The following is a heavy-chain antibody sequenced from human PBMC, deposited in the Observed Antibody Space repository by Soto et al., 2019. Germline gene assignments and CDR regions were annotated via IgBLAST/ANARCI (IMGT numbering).Heavy chain of an antibody. CDR3: AREISGYCSGGSCASRFDP. CDR1: GCTFSIYW. D-gene: IGHD2-15*01. J-gene: IGHJ5*02. CDR2: IKRDGGEK. Sequence: GGSLRLSCAASGCTFSIYWMSWVRQAPGKGLEWVANIKRDGGEKYYVESVKGRFTISRDNAKNSLYLQMNSLRAEDTAVYYCAREISGYCSGGSCASRFDPWGQGTLVTVSS. V-gene: IGHV3-7*01.